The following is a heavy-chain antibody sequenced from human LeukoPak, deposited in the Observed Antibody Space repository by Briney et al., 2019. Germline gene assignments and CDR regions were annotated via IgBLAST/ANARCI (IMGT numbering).Heavy chain of an antibody. CDR2: ISSSSSYI. V-gene: IGHV3-21*01. D-gene: IGHD5-12*01. CDR3: ARDVDYYFDY. J-gene: IGHJ4*02. Sequence: GGSLRPSCAASGFTFASYSMTWVRQAPGKGLEWVSSISSSSSYIYYADSVKGRFTISRDNAKNSLYLQMNSLRAEDTAVYYCARDVDYYFDYWGQGTLVTVSS. CDR1: GFTFASYS.